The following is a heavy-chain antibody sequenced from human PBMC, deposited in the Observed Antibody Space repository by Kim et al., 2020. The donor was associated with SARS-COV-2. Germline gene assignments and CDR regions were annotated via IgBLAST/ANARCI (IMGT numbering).Heavy chain of an antibody. Sequence: SLRLSCAASGFTFSSYGMHWVRQAPGKGLEWVAVISYDGSNKYYADSVKGRFTISRDNSKNTLYLQMNSLRAEDTAVYYCAAEVATTTAMVTFVPDYWGQGTLVTVSS. CDR2: ISYDGSNK. CDR3: AAEVATTTAMVTFVPDY. CDR1: GFTFSSYG. V-gene: IGHV3-30*03. D-gene: IGHD5-18*01. J-gene: IGHJ4*02.